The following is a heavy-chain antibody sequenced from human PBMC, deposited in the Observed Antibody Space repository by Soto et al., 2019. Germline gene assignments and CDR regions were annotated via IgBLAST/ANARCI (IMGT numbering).Heavy chain of an antibody. Sequence: GGSLRLSCAASGFTFSSYWMSWVRQAPGKGLEWVANIKQDGSEKYYVDSVKGRFTISRDNAKNSLYLQMNSLRAEDTAVYYCARDHVGVVPAAITSDAIDIWGQGTRVTVAS. CDR1: GFTFSSYW. CDR2: IKQDGSEK. D-gene: IGHD2-2*02. CDR3: ARDHVGVVPAAITSDAIDI. J-gene: IGHJ3*02. V-gene: IGHV3-7*05.